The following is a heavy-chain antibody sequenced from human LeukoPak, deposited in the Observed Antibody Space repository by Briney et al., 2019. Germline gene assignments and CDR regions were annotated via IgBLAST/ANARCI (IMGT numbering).Heavy chain of an antibody. Sequence: SETLSLTCTVSGSSISSRSYYWGWLRQPPGKGLEWIASIFYSGSTYHNPSLKSRVTISVDTSKSQFSLKLSSVTAADTAVYFCARHPLKAYVSDWFDPWGQGTLVTVSS. D-gene: IGHD3-10*02. CDR1: GSSISSRSYY. J-gene: IGHJ5*02. V-gene: IGHV4-39*01. CDR3: ARHPLKAYVSDWFDP. CDR2: IFYSGST.